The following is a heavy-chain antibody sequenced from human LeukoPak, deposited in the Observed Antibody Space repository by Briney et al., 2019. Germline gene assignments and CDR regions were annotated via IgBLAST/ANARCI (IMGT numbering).Heavy chain of an antibody. CDR1: GFVFSIYT. CDR2: ISGSGNGGSI. Sequence: GGSLRLSCSASGFVFSIYTMYWVRQAPGKGPEYVSTISGSGNGGSIYYADSVKGRFTISRDDSKSIVYLQMNGLRSEDTAVYYCVKDFGRIRGTRDSWGQGTLVTVSS. D-gene: IGHD1-1*01. CDR3: VKDFGRIRGTRDS. J-gene: IGHJ4*02. V-gene: IGHV3-64D*06.